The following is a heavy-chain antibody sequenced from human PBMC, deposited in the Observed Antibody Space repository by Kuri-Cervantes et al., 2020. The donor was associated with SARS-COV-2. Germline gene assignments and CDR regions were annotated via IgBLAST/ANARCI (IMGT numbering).Heavy chain of an antibody. Sequence: GESLKISCAASGFTFSNAWMGWVRQAPGKGLEWVGRIKSKTDGGTTDYAAPVKGRFTISRDDSKNTLYLQMNSLKTEDTAVYYRTTDREWEPILDYYDMDVWGQGTTVTVSS. CDR3: TTDREWEPILDYYDMDV. CDR2: IKSKTDGGTT. V-gene: IGHV3-15*01. D-gene: IGHD1-26*01. CDR1: GFTFSNAW. J-gene: IGHJ6*02.